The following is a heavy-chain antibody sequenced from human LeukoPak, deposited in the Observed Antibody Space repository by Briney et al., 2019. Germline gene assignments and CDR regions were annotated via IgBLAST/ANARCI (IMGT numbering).Heavy chain of an antibody. CDR2: ISGSGGST. D-gene: IGHD2-15*01. Sequence: GGSLRLSCAASGFTFSSYAMSWVRQAPGKGLEWVSAISGSGGSTYYAGSVKGRFTISRDNSKNTLYLQMNSLRAEDTAVYYCAKGTGYCSGGSCYNYYYYMDVWGKGTTVTVSS. CDR1: GFTFSSYA. V-gene: IGHV3-23*01. CDR3: AKGTGYCSGGSCYNYYYYMDV. J-gene: IGHJ6*03.